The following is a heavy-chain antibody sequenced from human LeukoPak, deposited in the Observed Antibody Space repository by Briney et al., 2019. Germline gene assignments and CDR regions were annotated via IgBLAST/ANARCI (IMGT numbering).Heavy chain of an antibody. CDR1: GFTFSSYG. CDR2: ISGSGGST. CDR3: AKDRREVEYKNYFDY. Sequence: PGGSVRLSCAASGFTFSSYGMSWARQARGKGLEWVSAISGSGGSTYYADSVKGRFTISRDNSKNTMYLQKNSLRGEDTAVYYCAKDRREVEYKNYFDYWGQGTLVTVSS. D-gene: IGHD1-1*01. V-gene: IGHV3-23*01. J-gene: IGHJ4*02.